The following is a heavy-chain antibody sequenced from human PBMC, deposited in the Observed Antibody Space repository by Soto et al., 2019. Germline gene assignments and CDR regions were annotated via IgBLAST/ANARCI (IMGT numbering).Heavy chain of an antibody. CDR1: GFTFSLYG. CDR2: IWDDGRRK. J-gene: IGHJ4*02. V-gene: IGHV3-33*01. Sequence: QAQLVESGGGVVQPGRSLRLSSEASGFTFSLYGMHWVREAPGKGLEWVAAIWDDGRRKDYADSVKDRLFISRDNSKNTLYLQLDSLRPEDTAVYYCATWQGSLNFHYWGQGTLVTVSS. CDR3: ATWQGSLNFHY.